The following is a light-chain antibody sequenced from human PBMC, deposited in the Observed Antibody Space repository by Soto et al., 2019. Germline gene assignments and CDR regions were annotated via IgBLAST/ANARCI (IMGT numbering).Light chain of an antibody. CDR1: QDIKTY. CDR3: QHLHNYPPFT. V-gene: IGKV1-9*01. CDR2: CTF. Sequence: IQLTQSPSSLSSSVGDRVSLTCRASQDIKTYLDWYQQKQGTAPKLLISCTFTLQSGVPSRFNGSGSGTDFTLTISRLQPEDVATYYCQHLHNYPPFTFGPGTKV. J-gene: IGKJ3*01.